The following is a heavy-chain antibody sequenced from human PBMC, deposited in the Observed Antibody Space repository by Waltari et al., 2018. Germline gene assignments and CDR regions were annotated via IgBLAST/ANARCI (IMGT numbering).Heavy chain of an antibody. V-gene: IGHV1-8*01. D-gene: IGHD6-6*01. CDR2: KNPTKGDT. J-gene: IGHJ4*02. CDR3: ARVSSIAARRGYY. CDR1: GYTFTSYD. Sequence: QVQLVQSGAEVKKPGASVRVSCKASGYTFTSYDINWVRQATGQGLEGMGWKNPTKGDTGCAQKFQGRLTMTRNTSISTAYMELSSLRSEDTAVYYCARVSSIAARRGYYWGQGTLVTVSS.